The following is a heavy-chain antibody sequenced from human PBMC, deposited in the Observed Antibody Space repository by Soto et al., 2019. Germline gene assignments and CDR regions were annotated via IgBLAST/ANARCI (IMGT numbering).Heavy chain of an antibody. CDR1: GHSMSNTDYF. CDR2: LFYTGHT. CDR3: ARLLWSHSNWFDP. J-gene: IGHJ5*02. V-gene: IGHV4-39*01. D-gene: IGHD3-10*01. Sequence: SETLSLTCTVSGHSMSNTDYFWGWIRQTPWSDLQWIGSLFYTGHTYYNPSLLSRVTISADTSKNQFFLRLTSVTAADTAVYYCARLLWSHSNWFDPWGQGTLVTVSS.